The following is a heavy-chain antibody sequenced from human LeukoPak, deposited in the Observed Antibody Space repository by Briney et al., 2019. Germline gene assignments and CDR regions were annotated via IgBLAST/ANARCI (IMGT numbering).Heavy chain of an antibody. Sequence: SETLSLTCTVSGGSISSYYWSWIRQPPGKGLEWLGYIYYSGSTNYTPSLKSRVTISVDTSKNQFSLKLSSVTAADTAVYYCARHAPSDTSGWYYFDYWGQGTLVTVSS. V-gene: IGHV4-59*08. J-gene: IGHJ4*02. CDR3: ARHAPSDTSGWYYFDY. CDR1: GGSISSYY. D-gene: IGHD6-19*01. CDR2: IYYSGST.